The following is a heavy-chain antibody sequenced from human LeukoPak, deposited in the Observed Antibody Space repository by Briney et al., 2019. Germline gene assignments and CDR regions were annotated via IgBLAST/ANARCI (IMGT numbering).Heavy chain of an antibody. D-gene: IGHD3-22*01. CDR1: GFTFDDYA. V-gene: IGHV3-9*01. Sequence: GRSLRLSCAASGFTFDDYAMHWVRQAPGKGLEWVSGFSWNSGSIGYADSVKGRFTISRDNSKNTLYLQMNSLGAEDTAVYYCAKERMIVVVTPGRHFDYWGQGTLVTVSS. CDR2: FSWNSGSI. J-gene: IGHJ4*02. CDR3: AKERMIVVVTPGRHFDY.